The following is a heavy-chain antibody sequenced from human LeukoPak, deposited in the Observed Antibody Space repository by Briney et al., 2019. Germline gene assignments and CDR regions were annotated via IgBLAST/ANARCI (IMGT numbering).Heavy chain of an antibody. CDR3: ARGGYIYGSFDN. CDR2: INPSGGSSGGST. J-gene: IGHJ4*02. D-gene: IGHD5-18*01. Sequence: GASVTVSCKASGYSFTNYYLHWVRQAPGQGLEYMGIINPSGGSSGGSTTYAQKFQGRVTMTRDTSTSTVYMELSNLRSEDTAVYYCARGGYIYGSFDNWGQGTLVTVSS. CDR1: GYSFTNYY. V-gene: IGHV1-46*01.